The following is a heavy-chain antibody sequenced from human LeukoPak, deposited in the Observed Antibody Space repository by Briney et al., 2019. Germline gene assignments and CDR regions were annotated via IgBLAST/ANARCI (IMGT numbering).Heavy chain of an antibody. V-gene: IGHV3-23*01. CDR2: VSGRDTST. D-gene: IGHD3-9*01. J-gene: IGHJ4*02. Sequence: PGASLRLSCAASGFTFSNYAMSWVRQAPGKGLEWVSGVSGRDTSTYYTDSVKGRFTISRDNSKNTLYPQMNSLSAEDTAIYYCAKWGDYDVLTGYYDSDYWGQRTLGTVSS. CDR1: GFTFSNYA. CDR3: AKWGDYDVLTGYYDSDY.